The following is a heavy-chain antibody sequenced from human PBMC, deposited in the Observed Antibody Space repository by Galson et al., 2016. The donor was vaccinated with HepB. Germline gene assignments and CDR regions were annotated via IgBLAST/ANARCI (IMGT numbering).Heavy chain of an antibody. V-gene: IGHV6-1*01. D-gene: IGHD6-19*01. Sequence: CAISGDSVSSNSAAWNWIRQSPSRGLEWLGRTYCRSKCYNDYAVSVKTRITINPDTAKNQFSLQLKSVTPEDTAVYYCARESSLYTGYTSGGRNDVWGQGTLVTVSS. J-gene: IGHJ4*02. CDR2: TYCRSKCYN. CDR3: ARESSLYTGYTSGGRNDV. CDR1: GDSVSSNSAA.